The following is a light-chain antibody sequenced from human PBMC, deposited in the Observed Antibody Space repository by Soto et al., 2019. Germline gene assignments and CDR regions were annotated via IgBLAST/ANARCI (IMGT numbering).Light chain of an antibody. CDR2: DTS. CDR1: QSVSNK. J-gene: IGKJ5*01. V-gene: IGKV3-15*01. CDR3: QQYNTWRSIS. Sequence: EIVMTQSPATLSVSPGERVTLSCRASQSVSNKLGWYQRKPGQAPRLLIYDTSTRAAGTPARFTGSGSGTDFTLTISSLQSEDFAVYYCQQYNTWRSISFGQGTRLEIK.